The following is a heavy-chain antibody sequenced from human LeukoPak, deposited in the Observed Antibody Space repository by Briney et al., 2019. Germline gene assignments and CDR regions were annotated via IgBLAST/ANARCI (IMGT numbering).Heavy chain of an antibody. CDR2: ISDRGVST. CDR1: GFTFSSCA. CDR3: AKGALHYYDASGYNYFDY. Sequence: PGGSLRLSCAASGFTFSSCAMSWVRQAPGKGLEWVTSISDRGVSTYYADSAKGRFTIYRDISKNTLHLQMNSLRAEDTAVYYCAKGALHYYDASGYNYFDYWGQGTLVTVSS. J-gene: IGHJ4*02. V-gene: IGHV3-23*01. D-gene: IGHD3-22*01.